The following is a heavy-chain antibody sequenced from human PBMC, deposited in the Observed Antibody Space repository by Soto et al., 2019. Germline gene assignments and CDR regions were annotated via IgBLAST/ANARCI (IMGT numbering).Heavy chain of an antibody. Sequence: PGGSLRLSCAASGFTFSSYAMSWVRQAPGKGLEWVSAISGSGGSTYYADSVKGRFTISRDNSKNTLYLQMNSLRAEDTAVYYCAKDPYFDWLSSWFDPWGQGTLVTVSS. CDR3: AKDPYFDWLSSWFDP. CDR1: GFTFSSYA. J-gene: IGHJ5*02. D-gene: IGHD3-9*01. V-gene: IGHV3-23*01. CDR2: ISGSGGST.